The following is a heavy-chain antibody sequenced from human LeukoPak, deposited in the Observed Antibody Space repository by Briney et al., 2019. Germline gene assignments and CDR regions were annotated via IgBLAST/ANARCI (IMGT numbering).Heavy chain of an antibody. CDR3: ARGLPYNDAFDI. CDR1: GFTFNTHG. V-gene: IGHV3-33*05. Sequence: GGSLRLPCATSGFTFNTHGMHWVRQAPGKGLEWVAFVEHDGTKKYLDSVKGRFTISRDNAKNSLYLQVNSLRAEDTAVYYCARGLPYNDAFDIWGQGTMVTVSS. CDR2: VEHDGTKK. J-gene: IGHJ3*02. D-gene: IGHD4-11*01.